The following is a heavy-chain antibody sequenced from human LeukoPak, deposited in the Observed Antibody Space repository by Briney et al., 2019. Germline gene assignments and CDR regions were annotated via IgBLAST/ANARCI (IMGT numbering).Heavy chain of an antibody. J-gene: IGHJ5*02. CDR3: AKGGTWVDL. D-gene: IGHD1-26*01. CDR1: GDSISGYF. CDR2: IYTSGSA. Sequence: PSETLSLTCSVSGDSISGYFWTWIRQPAGKGLEWIGRIYTSGSADYSPSLANRVSMSVDKSKNQFSLRMRSVAAADTAVYYCAKGGTWVDLWGQGTLVIVSS. V-gene: IGHV4-4*07.